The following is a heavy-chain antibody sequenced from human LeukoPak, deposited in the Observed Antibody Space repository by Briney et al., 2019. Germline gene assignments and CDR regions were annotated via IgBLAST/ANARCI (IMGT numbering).Heavy chain of an antibody. CDR1: GGSISSYY. Sequence: SETLSLTCTVSGGSISSYYWSWIRQPPGKGLEWIGYIYYSGSTNHNPSLKSRVTISVDTSKNQFSLKLSSVTAADTAVYYCARASGSGYYYYYMDVWGKGTTVTISS. CDR2: IYYSGST. V-gene: IGHV4-59*01. J-gene: IGHJ6*03. D-gene: IGHD3-10*01. CDR3: ARASGSGYYYYYMDV.